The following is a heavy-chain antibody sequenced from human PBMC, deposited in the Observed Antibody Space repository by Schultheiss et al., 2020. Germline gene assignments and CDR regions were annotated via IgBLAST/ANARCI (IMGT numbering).Heavy chain of an antibody. V-gene: IGHV3-72*01. CDR1: GFTFSNAW. Sequence: GGSLRLSCAASGFTFSNAWMSWVRQAPGKGLEWVGRIRSKANSYATAYAASVKGRFTISRDNSKNSLYLQLNNLRAEDTAVYYCATSGDSTRQPFDFWGQGTLVNVSS. CDR3: ATSGDSTRQPFDF. CDR2: IRSKANSYAT. D-gene: IGHD2-21*01. J-gene: IGHJ4*02.